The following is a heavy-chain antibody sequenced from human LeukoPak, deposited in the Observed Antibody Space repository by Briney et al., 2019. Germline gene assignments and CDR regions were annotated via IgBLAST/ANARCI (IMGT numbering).Heavy chain of an antibody. CDR1: GGSISSGSYY. CDR2: IYTSGST. V-gene: IGHV4-61*02. CDR3: ATIMGPYDFWSGYYRDY. J-gene: IGHJ4*02. Sequence: SETLSLTCTVSGGSISSGSYYWSWIRQPAGKGLEWIGRIYTSGSTNYNPSLKRRVTISVDTSKNQFSLKLSSVTAADPAVYYCATIMGPYDFWSGYYRDYWGQGTLVTVSS. D-gene: IGHD3-3*01.